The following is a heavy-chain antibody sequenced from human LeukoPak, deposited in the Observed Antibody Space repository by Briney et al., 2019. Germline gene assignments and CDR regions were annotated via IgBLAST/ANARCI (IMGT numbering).Heavy chain of an antibody. V-gene: IGHV3-30-3*01. CDR3: AREDIVVVPAAEYYYYYGMDV. CDR2: ISYDGSNK. Sequence: PGGSLRLSCAASGFTFSSYAMHWVRQAPGKGLEWVAVISYDGSNKYYADSVKGRFTISRDNPKNTLYLQMNSLRAEDTAVYYCAREDIVVVPAAEYYYYYGMDVWGQGTTVTVSS. CDR1: GFTFSSYA. J-gene: IGHJ6*02. D-gene: IGHD2-2*01.